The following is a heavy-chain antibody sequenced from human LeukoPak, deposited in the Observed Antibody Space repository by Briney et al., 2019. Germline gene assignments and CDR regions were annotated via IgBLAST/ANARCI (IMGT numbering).Heavy chain of an antibody. CDR1: GGTFSSYA. CDR2: IIPIFGTA. D-gene: IGHD3-10*01. Sequence: ASVKVSCKASGGTFSSYAISWVRQAPGQGLEWMGGIIPIFGTANYAQKFQGRVTITADKSTSTAYMELSSLRSEDTAVYYCARSMVRGVITTDAFDIWGQGTMVTVSS. J-gene: IGHJ3*02. CDR3: ARSMVRGVITTDAFDI. V-gene: IGHV1-69*06.